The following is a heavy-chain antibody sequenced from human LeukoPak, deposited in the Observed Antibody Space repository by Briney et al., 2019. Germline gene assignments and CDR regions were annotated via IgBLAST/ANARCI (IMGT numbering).Heavy chain of an antibody. V-gene: IGHV1-69*04. CDR3: ARADNWNYEYYYMDV. D-gene: IGHD1-20*01. Sequence: ASVKVSCKASGGTFSSYAISWVRQAPGQGLEWMGRIIPILGIANYAQKFQGRVTITADKSTSTAYMELSSLRSEDTAVYYCARADNWNYEYYYMDVWGKGTTVTVSS. J-gene: IGHJ6*03. CDR2: IIPILGIA. CDR1: GGTFSSYA.